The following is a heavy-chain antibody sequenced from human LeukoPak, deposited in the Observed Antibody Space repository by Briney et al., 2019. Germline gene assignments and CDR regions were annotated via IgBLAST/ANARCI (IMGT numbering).Heavy chain of an antibody. CDR2: ISGSGGST. Sequence: PGGSLRLSCAASGFTFSSYAMSWVRQAPGKGLEWVSAISGSGGSTYYAESVKGRFTISRDNSKNTLYLQMNSLRAEDTAVYYCAKGMIPQQLVRGAFDYWGQGTLVTVSS. CDR3: AKGMIPQQLVRGAFDY. D-gene: IGHD6-13*01. V-gene: IGHV3-23*01. CDR1: GFTFSSYA. J-gene: IGHJ4*02.